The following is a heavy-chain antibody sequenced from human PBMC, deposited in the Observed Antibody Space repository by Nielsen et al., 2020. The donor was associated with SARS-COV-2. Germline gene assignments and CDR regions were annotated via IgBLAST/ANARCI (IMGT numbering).Heavy chain of an antibody. CDR2: INCDGSST. CDR1: GFTFSSYW. CDR3: ARDLRRTIFGVVQDYYYGMDV. Sequence: GESLKISCAASGFTFSSYWMHWVRQAPGKGLVWVSRINCDGSSTSYADSVKGRFTISRDNAKNTLYLQMNSLRAEDTAVYYCARDLRRTIFGVVQDYYYGMDVWGQGTTVTVSS. J-gene: IGHJ6*02. V-gene: IGHV3-74*01. D-gene: IGHD3-3*01.